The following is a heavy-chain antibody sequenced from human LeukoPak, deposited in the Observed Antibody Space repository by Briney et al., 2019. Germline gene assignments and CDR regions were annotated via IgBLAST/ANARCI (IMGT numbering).Heavy chain of an antibody. CDR3: SVDYYDSSGYYYDIY. CDR2: VNRDGSET. V-gene: IGHV3-7*03. Sequence: GGSLRLSCAASGFTLSNHWMTWVRQVPGRGPEWVANVNRDGSETYYLDSVKGRFTISKDNAKNSLYLQMNSLRAEDTAVYYCSVDYYDSSGYYYDIYWGQGTLVTVSS. CDR1: GFTLSNHW. D-gene: IGHD3-22*01. J-gene: IGHJ4*02.